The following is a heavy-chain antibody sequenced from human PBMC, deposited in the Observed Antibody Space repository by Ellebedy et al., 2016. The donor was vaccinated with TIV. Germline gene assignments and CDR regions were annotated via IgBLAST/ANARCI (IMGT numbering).Heavy chain of an antibody. CDR3: ARDRWSGDYYYYGMDV. Sequence: GESLKISXAASGFTFSSYSMNWVRQAPGKGLEWVSYISSSSSTIYYADSVKGRFTISRGNAKNSLYLQMNSLRAEDTAVYYCARDRWSGDYYYYGMDVWGQGTTVTVSS. J-gene: IGHJ6*02. D-gene: IGHD2-8*01. CDR1: GFTFSSYS. V-gene: IGHV3-48*04. CDR2: ISSSSSTI.